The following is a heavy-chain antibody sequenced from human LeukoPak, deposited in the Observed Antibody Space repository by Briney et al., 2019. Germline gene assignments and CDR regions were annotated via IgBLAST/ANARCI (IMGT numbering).Heavy chain of an antibody. CDR3: ARADWDTAMIDY. D-gene: IGHD5-18*01. CDR2: ISDSGGST. V-gene: IGHV3-21*01. CDR1: GFTISSTA. J-gene: IGHJ4*02. Sequence: GGTLRLSCAASGFTISSTAMNWVRQAPGKGLEWVSVISDSGGSTYYADSVKGRFTISRDNAKNSLYLQMNSLRAEDTAVYYCARADWDTAMIDYWGQGTLVTVSS.